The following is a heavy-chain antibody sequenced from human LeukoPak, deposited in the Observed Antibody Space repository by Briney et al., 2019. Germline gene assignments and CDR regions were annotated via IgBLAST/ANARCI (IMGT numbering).Heavy chain of an antibody. Sequence: KPSETLSLTCTVSGGSISSYSWNWIRQSPGKGLEWVGYISHSGTTSYNSSLKSRVTISVDTSKNQLSLKLTSVTAADTAVYYCARWDDSAWGFGNWGPGTLVTVSS. CDR2: ISHSGTT. J-gene: IGHJ4*02. CDR3: ARWDDSAWGFGN. D-gene: IGHD6-19*01. V-gene: IGHV4-59*08. CDR1: GGSISSYS.